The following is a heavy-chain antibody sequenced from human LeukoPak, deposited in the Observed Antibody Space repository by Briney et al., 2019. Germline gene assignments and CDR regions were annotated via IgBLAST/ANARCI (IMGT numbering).Heavy chain of an antibody. V-gene: IGHV3-21*01. CDR2: ISGSSSYI. Sequence: GGSLRLSCAASGFTFSSYSMTWVRQAPGKGLEWVSSISGSSSYIDYVDSVKGRFTISRDNAKNSLHLQLNSLRAEDTAVYYCATKGIVVVIDDAFDIWGQGTMVTVSS. CDR1: GFTFSSYS. D-gene: IGHD3-22*01. CDR3: ATKGIVVVIDDAFDI. J-gene: IGHJ3*02.